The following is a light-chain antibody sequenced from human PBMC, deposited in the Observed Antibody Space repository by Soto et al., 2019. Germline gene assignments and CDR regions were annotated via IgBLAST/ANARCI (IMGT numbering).Light chain of an antibody. CDR3: QQYTDSRT. J-gene: IGKJ1*01. CDR2: GVS. Sequence: EIVLTQSPVTLSLSPGERATLSCRATRSVNNFVAWYQQKPGQAPRLLVYGVSSRASDVPDRFSGSGSGTDFTLTISSLEPEDSAVYYCQQYTDSRTFGQGTKV. V-gene: IGKV3-20*01. CDR1: RSVNNF.